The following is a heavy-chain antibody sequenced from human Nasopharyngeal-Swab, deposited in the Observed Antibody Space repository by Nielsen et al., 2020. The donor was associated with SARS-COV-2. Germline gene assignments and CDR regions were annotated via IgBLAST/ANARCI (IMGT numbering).Heavy chain of an antibody. D-gene: IGHD3-22*01. V-gene: IGHV3-9*01. J-gene: IGHJ4*02. CDR3: AKVDYDSRGEED. CDR2: ISWNSGSI. Sequence: WIRQPPGKGLEWVSGISWNSGSIGYADSVKGRFTISRDNAKNSLYLQMNSLRAEDTALYYCAKVDYDSRGEEDWGQGKRVTVSS.